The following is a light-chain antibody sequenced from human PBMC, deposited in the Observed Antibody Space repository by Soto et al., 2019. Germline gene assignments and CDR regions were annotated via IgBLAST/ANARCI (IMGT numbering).Light chain of an antibody. CDR3: QQSYDMPWT. V-gene: IGKV1-39*01. CDR1: QSIRTW. J-gene: IGKJ1*01. CDR2: AAY. Sequence: DIHMSQSPSTLSSSYVDRVTISCRASQSIRTWLAWYQQKPGKAPKLLIYAAYNLQSGVPSRFSGSGSGTDFTLTISSLQPEDFAAYYCQQSYDMPWTFGQGTKWIS.